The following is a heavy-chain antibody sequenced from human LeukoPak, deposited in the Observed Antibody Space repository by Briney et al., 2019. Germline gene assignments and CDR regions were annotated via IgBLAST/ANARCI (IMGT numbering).Heavy chain of an antibody. J-gene: IGHJ4*02. CDR1: GFTFSHYA. D-gene: IGHD6-19*01. Sequence: PGGSLRLSCAASGFTFSHYAIYWDRQAPGKGLEWVSGMSSSGNTTYYADSVKGRFTMSRDNSKNTPYLQMNSLRAEDTAVYYCAKGISGSFDYWGQGTLVTVSS. CDR3: AKGISGSFDY. CDR2: MSSSGNTT. V-gene: IGHV3-23*01.